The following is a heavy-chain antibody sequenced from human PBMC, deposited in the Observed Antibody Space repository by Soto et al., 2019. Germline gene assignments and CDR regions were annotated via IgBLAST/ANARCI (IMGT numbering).Heavy chain of an antibody. CDR2: IYHSGST. CDR3: ARVGSSIAAAGHIDY. CDR1: GGSISSSNW. J-gene: IGHJ4*02. D-gene: IGHD6-13*01. V-gene: IGHV4-4*02. Sequence: SETLSLTCAVSGGSISSSNWWSCVRQPPGKGLEWIGEIYHSGSTNYNPSLKSRVTISVDKSKNQFSLKLSSVTAADTAVYYCARVGSSIAAAGHIDYWGQGTLVTVS.